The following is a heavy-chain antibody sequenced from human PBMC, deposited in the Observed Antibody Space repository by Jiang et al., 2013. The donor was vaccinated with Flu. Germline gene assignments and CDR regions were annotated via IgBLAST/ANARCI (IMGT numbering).Heavy chain of an antibody. CDR2: MNSDGSST. V-gene: IGHV3-74*01. J-gene: IGHJ4*02. D-gene: IGHD6-25*01. CDR3: ARSAPHFDY. Sequence: GLVWVSRMNSDGSSTSYADSVKGRFTISRDNAKNTLYLQMNSLRAEDTAVYYCARSAPHFDYWGQGTLVTVSS.